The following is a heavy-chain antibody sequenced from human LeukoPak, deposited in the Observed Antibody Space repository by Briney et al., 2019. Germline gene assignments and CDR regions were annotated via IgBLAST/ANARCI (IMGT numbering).Heavy chain of an antibody. CDR2: IKWNGGST. CDR1: AFTFDDYA. D-gene: IGHD2-15*01. V-gene: IGHV3-20*04. CDR3: SRGSPPDY. Sequence: GGSLRLSCAASAFTFDDYAMSWVRQAPGKGLEWVSGIKWNGGSTGYADSVKGRFTISRDNAKNSLYLQLNSLRAEDTAVYYCSRGSPPDYWGQGNLVTVSS. J-gene: IGHJ4*02.